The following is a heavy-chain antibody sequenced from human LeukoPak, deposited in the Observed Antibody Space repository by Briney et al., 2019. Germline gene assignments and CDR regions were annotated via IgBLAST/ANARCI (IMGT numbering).Heavy chain of an antibody. CDR1: GGSISSGSYY. J-gene: IGHJ6*03. Sequence: PSETLSLTCTVSGGSISSGSYYWSWIRQPAGKGLEWIGRIYTSGSTNYNPSLKSRVTISVDTSKKQFSLKLSSVTAADTAVYYCARGPGLYYYYYMDVWGKGTTVTVSS. CDR2: IYTSGST. CDR3: ARGPGLYYYYYMDV. V-gene: IGHV4-61*02.